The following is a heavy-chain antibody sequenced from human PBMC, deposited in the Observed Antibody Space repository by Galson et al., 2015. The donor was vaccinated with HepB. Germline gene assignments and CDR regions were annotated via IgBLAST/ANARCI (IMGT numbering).Heavy chain of an antibody. J-gene: IGHJ6*04. D-gene: IGHD1-1*01. Sequence: SLRLSCAASGFTFRTSDMHWVRQVPGKGLEWVSAISTAGNTYYQDTVRRRFTISRENAKNSLYHQMDSLRAGDTAEYFCVRNGRDSRAMDVWGNGSTVTVSS. CDR2: ISTAGNT. V-gene: IGHV3-13*01. CDR1: GFTFRTSD. CDR3: VRNGRDSRAMDV.